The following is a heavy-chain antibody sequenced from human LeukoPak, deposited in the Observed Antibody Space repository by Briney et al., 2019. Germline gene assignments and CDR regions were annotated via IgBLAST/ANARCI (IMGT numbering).Heavy chain of an antibody. Sequence: ASVTVSCKASGSTFRTYAIDWVRQAPGQGLEWMGWINPNSGGTNYAQKFQGRVTMTRDTSISTAYMELSRLRSDDTAVYYCARSYCGGDCYSGGYYYYYMDVWGKGTTVTISS. J-gene: IGHJ6*03. V-gene: IGHV1-2*02. D-gene: IGHD2-21*02. CDR2: INPNSGGT. CDR1: GSTFRTYA. CDR3: ARSYCGGDCYSGGYYYYYMDV.